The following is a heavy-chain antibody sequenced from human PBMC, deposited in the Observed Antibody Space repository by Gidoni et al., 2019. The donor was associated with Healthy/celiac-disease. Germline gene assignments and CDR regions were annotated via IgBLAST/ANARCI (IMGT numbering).Heavy chain of an antibody. CDR3: AKCGDPKTFDY. CDR1: GFTFSSYA. CDR2: ISGSGGST. J-gene: IGHJ4*02. D-gene: IGHD4-17*01. Sequence: EVQLLESGGGLVQHGGSLRLACAASGFTFSSYAMSWVRQAPGKGLEWGSAISGSGGSTYYADSVKGRFTISRDNSKNTMYLQMNSLRAEDTAVYYCAKCGDPKTFDYWGQGTLVTVSS. V-gene: IGHV3-23*01.